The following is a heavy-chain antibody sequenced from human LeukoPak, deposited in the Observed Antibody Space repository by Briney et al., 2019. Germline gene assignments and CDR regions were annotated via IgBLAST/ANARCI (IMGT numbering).Heavy chain of an antibody. J-gene: IGHJ1*01. V-gene: IGHV3-21*01. CDR3: ARTPPSVVAATLEYFQH. D-gene: IGHD2-15*01. CDR2: ISSSSSYI. Sequence: TGGSLRLSCAASGFTFSSYSMNWVRQAPGKGLEWVSSISSSSSYIYYADSVKGRFTISRDNSKNTLYLQMNSLRAEDTAVYYCARTPPSVVAATLEYFQHWGQGTLVTVSS. CDR1: GFTFSSYS.